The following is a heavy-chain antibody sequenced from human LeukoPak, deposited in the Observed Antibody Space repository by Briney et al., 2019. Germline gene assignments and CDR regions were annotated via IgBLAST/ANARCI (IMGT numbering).Heavy chain of an antibody. J-gene: IGHJ4*02. Sequence: KPSETLSLTCTVSGGSISSSIYYWGWIRQPPGKGLEWIGSIYYSGSTYYNPSLKSRVTISADTSKNQFSLKLSSVTAADTAVYYCARMTYGAYYFDYWGQGTLVTVSS. CDR1: GGSISSSIYY. CDR3: ARMTYGAYYFDY. CDR2: IYYSGST. V-gene: IGHV4-39*01. D-gene: IGHD4-17*01.